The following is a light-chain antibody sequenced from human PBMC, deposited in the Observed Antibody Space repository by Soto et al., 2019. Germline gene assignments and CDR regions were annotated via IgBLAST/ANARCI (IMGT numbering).Light chain of an antibody. J-gene: IGKJ1*01. V-gene: IGKV3-20*01. CDR3: HQSGSSAWT. Sequence: EIVMTQSPVTTSVSPGAGVTLSCRASQTVPSRIAWYQKKTGQDPSILIYGASTRATGIPDRFSGSVSGTDFDLTICRLETEDFAVYYGHQSGSSAWTVCRGTKVDI. CDR1: QTVPSR. CDR2: GAS.